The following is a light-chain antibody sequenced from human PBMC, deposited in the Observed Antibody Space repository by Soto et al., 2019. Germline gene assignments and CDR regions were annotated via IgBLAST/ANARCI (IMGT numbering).Light chain of an antibody. Sequence: EIVLTQSPATLSLSPGERATLSCRASQSVSSYLAWYQQKPGQAPRLLIYDASNRTTGIPARFSGSGSGTDCTLTISSLEPEDFAVYYYQQRSNWLTFGGGTKVEIK. J-gene: IGKJ4*01. V-gene: IGKV3-11*01. CDR3: QQRSNWLT. CDR1: QSVSSY. CDR2: DAS.